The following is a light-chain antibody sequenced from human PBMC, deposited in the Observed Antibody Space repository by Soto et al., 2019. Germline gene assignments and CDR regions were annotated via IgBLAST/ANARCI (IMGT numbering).Light chain of an antibody. CDR3: AAWDDSLNGYV. Sequence: QLVLTQPPSASGTPGQRVAISCSGSSSNIGSNTVNWYQQLPGTAPKLLLDSNNQRPSGVPDRFSGSKSGTSASLAISGLQCEDEADYYCAAWDDSLNGYVFGTGTKLTVL. J-gene: IGLJ1*01. CDR1: SSNIGSNT. V-gene: IGLV1-44*01. CDR2: SNN.